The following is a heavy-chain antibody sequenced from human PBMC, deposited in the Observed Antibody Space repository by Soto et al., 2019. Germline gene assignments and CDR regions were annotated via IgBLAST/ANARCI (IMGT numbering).Heavy chain of an antibody. D-gene: IGHD3-22*01. CDR3: ARMNYYDTSGYPFDY. CDR2: IYFRGTT. Sequence: SETLSLTCTVSGGYISSHYWRWIRQPPGKGLEWIGYIYFRGTTNYNPSLKSRVTMSADTSKNQFSLKLNSVTAADTAVYYCARMNYYDTSGYPFDYWGQGMMVTVSS. CDR1: GGYISSHY. J-gene: IGHJ4*02. V-gene: IGHV4-59*11.